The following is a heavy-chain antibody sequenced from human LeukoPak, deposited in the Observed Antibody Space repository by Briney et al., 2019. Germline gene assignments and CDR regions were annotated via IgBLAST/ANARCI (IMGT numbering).Heavy chain of an antibody. CDR3: AKVSSSSWYLAFDI. J-gene: IGHJ3*02. V-gene: IGHV3-9*01. D-gene: IGHD6-13*01. Sequence: GGSLRLSCAASGFTFDGYAMHWVRQAPGKGLEWVSGISWNSGSIGYADSVKGRFTISRDNAKNSLYLQMNSLRAEDTALYYCAKVSSSSWYLAFDIWGQGTMVTVSS. CDR2: ISWNSGSI. CDR1: GFTFDGYA.